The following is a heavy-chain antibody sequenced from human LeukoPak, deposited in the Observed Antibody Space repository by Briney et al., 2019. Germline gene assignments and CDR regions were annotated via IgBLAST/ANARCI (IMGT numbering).Heavy chain of an antibody. CDR3: ARLFNVVVAATPWDYYFDY. V-gene: IGHV4-59*08. D-gene: IGHD2-15*01. CDR1: GGSISSYY. CDR2: IYYSEST. Sequence: PSETLSLTCTVSGGSISSYYWSWIRQPPGKGLEWIGYIYYSESTNYNPSLKSRVTISVDTSKNQFSLKLSSVTAADTAVYYCARLFNVVVAATPWDYYFDYWGQGTLVTVSS. J-gene: IGHJ4*02.